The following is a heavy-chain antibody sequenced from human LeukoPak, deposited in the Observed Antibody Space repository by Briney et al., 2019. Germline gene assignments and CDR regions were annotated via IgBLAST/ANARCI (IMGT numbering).Heavy chain of an antibody. CDR1: GFTFSNYE. J-gene: IGHJ3*02. V-gene: IGHV3-48*03. Sequence: GGSLRLSCAASGFTFSNYEMNWVRQAPGKGLEWVSYISGSGRTTYYADSVKGRFTISRDNAKNSLCLQMKSLRAEDTAVYYCARGGWDAFDIWGQGTMATVSS. D-gene: IGHD2-15*01. CDR3: ARGGWDAFDI. CDR2: ISGSGRTT.